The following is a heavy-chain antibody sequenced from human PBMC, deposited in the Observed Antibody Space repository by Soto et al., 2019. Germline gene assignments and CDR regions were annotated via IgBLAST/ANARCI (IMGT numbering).Heavy chain of an antibody. V-gene: IGHV1-3*01. CDR3: ARDPSMVRMGAFDI. CDR2: INAGNGNT. D-gene: IGHD3-10*01. Sequence: ASVKVSCKASGYTFTSYAMHWVRQAPGQRLEWMGWINAGNGNTKYSQKFQGRVTITRDTSASTAYMELSSLRSEDTAVYYCARDPSMVRMGAFDIWGQGTMVTVSS. J-gene: IGHJ3*02. CDR1: GYTFTSYA.